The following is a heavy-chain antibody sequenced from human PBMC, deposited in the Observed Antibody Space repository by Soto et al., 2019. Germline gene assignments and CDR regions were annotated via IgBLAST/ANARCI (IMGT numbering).Heavy chain of an antibody. CDR3: ARGFRGVDNYYYYGMDV. Sequence: QVQLQESGPGLVKPSQTLSLTCTVSGGSISSGGYYWSWIRQHPGKGLEWIGYIYYSGSTYYNPSLKSRVTISVDTSKNQFSLKLSSVTAADTAVYYCARGFRGVDNYYYYGMDVWGQGTTVTVSS. J-gene: IGHJ6*02. CDR2: IYYSGST. CDR1: GGSISSGGYY. V-gene: IGHV4-31*03. D-gene: IGHD3-10*01.